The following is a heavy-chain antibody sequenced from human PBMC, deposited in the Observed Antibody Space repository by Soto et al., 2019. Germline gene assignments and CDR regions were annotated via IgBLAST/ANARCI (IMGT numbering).Heavy chain of an antibody. CDR1: GGSISSYY. Sequence: PSETLSLTCTVSGGSISSYYWSWIRQPPGKGLEWIGYIYYSVSTNYNPSLKSRVTISVDTSKNQFSLKLSSVTAADTAVYYCARVRLNYYYYYMDVWGKGTTVTVSS. CDR3: ARVRLNYYYYYMDV. CDR2: IYYSVST. V-gene: IGHV4-59*01. D-gene: IGHD3-16*01. J-gene: IGHJ6*03.